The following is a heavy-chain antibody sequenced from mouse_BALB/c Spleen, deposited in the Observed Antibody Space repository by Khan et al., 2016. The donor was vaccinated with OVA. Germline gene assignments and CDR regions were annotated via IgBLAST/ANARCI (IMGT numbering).Heavy chain of an antibody. CDR1: GFTFSSYS. J-gene: IGHJ3*01. CDR3: ASHLTGSFAY. D-gene: IGHD4-1*01. V-gene: IGHV5-6*01. CDR2: ISGDGDYT. Sequence: EVELVESGGDLVKPGGSLKLSCAVSGFTFSSYSMSWVRQTPDKRLEWVATISGDGDYTYFPDSVKGRFTISRDNAKNTLNLQMSSLKSEDTALYYCASHLTGSFAYWGQGTLVTVSA.